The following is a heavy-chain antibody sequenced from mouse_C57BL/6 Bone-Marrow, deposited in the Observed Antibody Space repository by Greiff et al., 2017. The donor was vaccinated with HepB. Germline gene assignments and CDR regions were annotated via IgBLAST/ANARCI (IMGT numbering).Heavy chain of an antibody. V-gene: IGHV2-6*01. CDR3: ASLYSKFAY. CDR2: IWGVGST. J-gene: IGHJ3*01. D-gene: IGHD2-5*01. Sequence: VMLVESGPGLVAPSQSLSITCTVSGFSFTSYGVDWVRQSPGKGLEWLGVIWGVGSTNYNSALKSRLSISKDNSKSQVFLKMNSLQTDDTAMYYCASLYSKFAYWGQGTLVTVSA. CDR1: GFSFTSYG.